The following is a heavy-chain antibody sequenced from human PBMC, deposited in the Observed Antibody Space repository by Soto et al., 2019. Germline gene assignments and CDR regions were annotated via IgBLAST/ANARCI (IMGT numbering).Heavy chain of an antibody. CDR1: GGSISTYY. J-gene: IGHJ5*02. V-gene: IGHV4-4*07. CDR2: IYTSGYT. D-gene: IGHD6-19*01. CDR3: ARETVAGTDNWFDP. Sequence: SETLSLTCTVSGGSISTYYWNWIRQPAGKRLEWLGRIYTSGYTKYNPSLKSRVTMSLDTSKRQFSLKLSSVTAADTAVYYCARETVAGTDNWFDPWGPGILVTVSS.